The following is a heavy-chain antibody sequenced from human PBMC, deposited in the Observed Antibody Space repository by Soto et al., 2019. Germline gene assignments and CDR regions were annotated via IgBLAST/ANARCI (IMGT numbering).Heavy chain of an antibody. CDR3: ARHEGGLKNWFDP. V-gene: IGHV5-10-1*01. J-gene: IGHJ5*02. CDR2: IDPSDSYT. D-gene: IGHD3-16*01. CDR1: GYSFTVYW. Sequence: PGESLKVSCKGAGYSFTVYWISWVRTMPGKGLEWMGRIDPSDSYTNYSPSFQGHVTISADKSISTAYLQWSSLKASDTAMYYCARHEGGLKNWFDPWGQGTLVTVSS.